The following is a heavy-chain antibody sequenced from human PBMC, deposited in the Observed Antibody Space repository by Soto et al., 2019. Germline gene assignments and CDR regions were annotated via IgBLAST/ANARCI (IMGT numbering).Heavy chain of an antibody. CDR1: GYTFSDYY. CDR2: INPSSGGT. V-gene: IGHV1-2*02. CDR3: AREMGVIGAPGYTWFDP. D-gene: IGHD1-26*01. J-gene: IGHJ5*02. Sequence: VQLVQSGAEVRKPGASVKVSCKASGYTFSDYYVHWVREAPGQGLEWMGWINPSSGGTIYTQRFQGRVTMTRDTSINTVYMELSRLTSDDTAVYYCAREMGVIGAPGYTWFDPWRQGALVTVSS.